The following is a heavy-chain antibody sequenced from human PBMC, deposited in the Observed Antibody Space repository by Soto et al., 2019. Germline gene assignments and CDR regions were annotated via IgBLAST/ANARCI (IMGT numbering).Heavy chain of an antibody. CDR1: GGSISSGGYY. CDR2: ISYSGNT. J-gene: IGHJ1*01. Sequence: SETLSLTCTVSGGSISSGGYYWNWIRQHPGKGLECIGYISYSGNTYYNPSLSGRVTISVDTSTSQFSLKLSSVTAADTAVYYCATNGGYYDTSGPKYFQYWGQGTPVPVSP. D-gene: IGHD3-22*01. CDR3: ATNGGYYDTSGPKYFQY. V-gene: IGHV4-31*03.